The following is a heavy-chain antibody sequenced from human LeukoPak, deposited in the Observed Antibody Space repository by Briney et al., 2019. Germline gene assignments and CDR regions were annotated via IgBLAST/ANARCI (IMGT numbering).Heavy chain of an antibody. V-gene: IGHV3-20*04. J-gene: IGHJ4*02. D-gene: IGHD1-1*01. Sequence: GGSLRLSCAASGFTFDDHGMTWVRQVPGQGLEWVSNINWNGATTNYADSAKGRFTIFRDNAKNSLYLQMNRLRAEDTAFYYCARLKINHGWKGGMDYWGQGTLVTVSS. CDR2: INWNGATT. CDR3: ARLKINHGWKGGMDY. CDR1: GFTFDDHG.